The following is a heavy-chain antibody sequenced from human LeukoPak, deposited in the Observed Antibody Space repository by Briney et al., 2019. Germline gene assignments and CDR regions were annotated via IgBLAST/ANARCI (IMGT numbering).Heavy chain of an antibody. D-gene: IGHD4-23*01. J-gene: IGHJ4*02. V-gene: IGHV2-5*02. CDR1: GFSLSTSGVG. CDR3: AHLRGTVVTHYFDY. CDR2: IYWDDDK. Sequence: SGPTLVKPTQALTLTCTFSGFSLSTSGVGVGWIRQPPGKALEWLALIYWDDDKRYSPSLKSRLTITKDTSKNQVVLTMTNMDPVDTATYYCAHLRGTVVTHYFDYWGQGTLVTVSS.